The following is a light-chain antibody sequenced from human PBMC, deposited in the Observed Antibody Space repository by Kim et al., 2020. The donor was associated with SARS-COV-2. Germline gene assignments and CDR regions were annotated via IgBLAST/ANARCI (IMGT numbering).Light chain of an antibody. CDR2: QDS. CDR3: QAWDSSSYV. J-gene: IGLJ1*01. CDR1: KLGDKY. Sequence: VSPGQTASITCSGDKLGDKYASWYQQKSGQSPVLVIYQDSKRPSGIPERFSGSNSGNTATLTISGTQAMDEADYYCQAWDSSSYVFGTGTKVTVL. V-gene: IGLV3-1*01.